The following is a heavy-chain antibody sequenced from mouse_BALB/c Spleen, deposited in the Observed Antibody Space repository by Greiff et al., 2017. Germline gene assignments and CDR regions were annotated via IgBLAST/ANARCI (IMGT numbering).Heavy chain of an antibody. CDR1: GFTFSSYA. J-gene: IGHJ2*01. D-gene: IGHD2-4*01. V-gene: IGHV5-9-4*01. Sequence: EVQRVESGGGLVKPGGSLKLSCAASGFTFSSYAMSWVRQSPEKRLEWVAEISSGGSYTYYPDTVTGRFTISRDNAKNTLYLEMSSLRSEDTAMYYCARGGLRSDYWGQGTTLTVSS. CDR2: ISSGGSYT. CDR3: ARGGLRSDY.